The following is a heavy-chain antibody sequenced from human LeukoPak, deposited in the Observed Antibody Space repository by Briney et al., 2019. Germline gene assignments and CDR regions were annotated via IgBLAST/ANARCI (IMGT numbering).Heavy chain of an antibody. D-gene: IGHD3-10*01. CDR1: GGSFSGYY. J-gene: IGHJ4*02. CDR3: ARGGYYYGSGSYYTDY. CDR2: INHSGST. V-gene: IGHV4-34*01. Sequence: SETLSLTCAVYGGSFSGYYWSWIRQPPGKGLEWIGGINHSGSTNYNPSLKSRLTISVDTSKNKFFLKLSSVTAADTAVYYCARGGYYYGSGSYYTDYWGQGTLFTVSS.